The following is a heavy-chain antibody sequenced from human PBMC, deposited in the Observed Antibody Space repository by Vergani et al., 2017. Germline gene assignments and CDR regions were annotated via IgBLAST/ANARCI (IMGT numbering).Heavy chain of an antibody. Sequence: EVQLLESGGDLVQPGGSLRLSCTASGFIFSTYAMSWVRQAPGKGLEWVSGISASGAPTYYADSVKGRVTISRDNAKNSLYLQMNSLRAEDTAVYYCARALYYGSGSYYKDQLNWGMDVWGQGTTVTVSS. D-gene: IGHD3-10*01. CDR2: ISASGAPT. CDR3: ARALYYGSGSYYKDQLNWGMDV. CDR1: GFIFSTYA. J-gene: IGHJ6*02. V-gene: IGHV3-23*01.